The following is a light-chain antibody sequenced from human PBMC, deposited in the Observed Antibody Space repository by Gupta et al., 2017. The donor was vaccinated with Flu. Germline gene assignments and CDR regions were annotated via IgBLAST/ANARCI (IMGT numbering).Light chain of an antibody. CDR3: QSYDSSLSGLV. Sequence: VDICCTGSNSNIGAAYDVHWYQRLPGTAPKLLINGNSNRPSWVPDRFTGSKSGTSASLAITGLQAEDEADYYCQSYDSSLSGLVFGGGTKLTVL. CDR2: GNS. V-gene: IGLV1-40*01. CDR1: NSNIGAAYD. J-gene: IGLJ3*02.